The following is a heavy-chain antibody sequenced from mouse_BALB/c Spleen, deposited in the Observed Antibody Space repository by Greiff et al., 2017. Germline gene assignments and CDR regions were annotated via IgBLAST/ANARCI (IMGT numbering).Heavy chain of an antibody. V-gene: IGHV5-12-1*01. CDR2: ISSGGGST. Sequence: EVMLVESGGGLVKPGGSLKLSCAASGFAFSSYDMSWVRQTPEKRLEWVAYISSGGGSTYYPDTVKGRFTISRDNAKNTLYLQMSSLKSEDTAMYYCARERDYYGSSHAMDYWGQGTSVTVSS. D-gene: IGHD1-1*01. J-gene: IGHJ4*01. CDR3: ARERDYYGSSHAMDY. CDR1: GFAFSSYD.